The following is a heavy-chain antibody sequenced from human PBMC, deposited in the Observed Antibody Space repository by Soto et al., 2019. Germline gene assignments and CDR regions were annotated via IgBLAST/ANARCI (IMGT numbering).Heavy chain of an antibody. CDR2: ISYDGSNK. V-gene: IGHV3-30-3*01. D-gene: IGHD5-12*01. CDR3: ARDGDGYNSDWYFDL. CDR1: GFTFSSYA. Sequence: QVQLVESGGGVVQPGRSLRLSCAASGFTFSSYAMHWVRQAPGKGLEWVAVISYDGSNKYYADSVKGRFTISRDNSKNTLYLQMNSLRAEDTAVYYCARDGDGYNSDWYFDLWGRGTLVTVSS. J-gene: IGHJ2*01.